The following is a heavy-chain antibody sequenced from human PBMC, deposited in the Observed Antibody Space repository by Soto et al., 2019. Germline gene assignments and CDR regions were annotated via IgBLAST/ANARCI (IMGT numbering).Heavy chain of an antibody. J-gene: IGHJ4*02. CDR2: IKSKTDGETT. Sequence: EVQLVESGGGLVKPGGSLRLSCVVSAFAFRNAWMTWVRQAPGKGLEWVGRIKSKTDGETTDYPATVKGRFTISRVDSKNTLYLQMNSLKTEDTGVYYCATACGGGDCYPNWGQGTLVTVSS. D-gene: IGHD2-21*02. V-gene: IGHV3-15*01. CDR1: AFAFRNAW. CDR3: ATACGGGDCYPN.